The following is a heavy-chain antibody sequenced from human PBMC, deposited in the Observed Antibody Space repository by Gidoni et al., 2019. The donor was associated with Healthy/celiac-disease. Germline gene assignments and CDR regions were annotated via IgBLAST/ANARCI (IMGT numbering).Heavy chain of an antibody. CDR3: ARDSGGDYGDYVPLYY. CDR2: INPSGGST. Sequence: QVQLVQSGAEVKKPGASVKVSCKASGYTFTSYYMHWVRQSPGQGLEWMGIINPSGGSTSYAQNFQSRVTMTRDTSTSTVYMELSSLRSEDTAVYYCARDSGGDYGDYVPLYYWGQGTLVTVSS. CDR1: GYTFTSYY. J-gene: IGHJ4*02. D-gene: IGHD4-17*01. V-gene: IGHV1-46*01.